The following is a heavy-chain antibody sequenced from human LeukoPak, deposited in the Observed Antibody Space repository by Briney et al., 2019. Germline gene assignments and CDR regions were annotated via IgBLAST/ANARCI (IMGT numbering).Heavy chain of an antibody. D-gene: IGHD3-10*01. CDR2: IYYSGST. V-gene: IGHV4-39*07. CDR1: GGSISSSSYY. Sequence: SETLSLTCTVSGGSISSSSYYWGWIRQPPGKGLEWIGSIYYSGSTYYNPSLKSRVTISVDTSKNQFSLKLSSVTAADTAVYYCASQYYYGSGRWFDPWGQGTLVTVSS. J-gene: IGHJ5*02. CDR3: ASQYYYGSGRWFDP.